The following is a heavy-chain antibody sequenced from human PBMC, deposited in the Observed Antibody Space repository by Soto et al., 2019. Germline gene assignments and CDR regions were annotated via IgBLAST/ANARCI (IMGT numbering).Heavy chain of an antibody. Sequence: QVQLVQSGAEVKKHGASVKVSCKASGYSFTTYGISWVREAPGQGLEWMGWISDYNGNTNYEKKFQGRVTMTTDTSTRTAYMELKSLRSDDTAVYYCAREGYYSGSGSYSPPRYYGMDVWGQGTTVTVS. V-gene: IGHV1-18*01. CDR1: GYSFTTYG. CDR2: ISDYNGNT. D-gene: IGHD3-10*01. CDR3: AREGYYSGSGSYSPPRYYGMDV. J-gene: IGHJ6*02.